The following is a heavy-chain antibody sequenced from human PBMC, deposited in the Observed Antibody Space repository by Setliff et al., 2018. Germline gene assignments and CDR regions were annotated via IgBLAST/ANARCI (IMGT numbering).Heavy chain of an antibody. CDR1: AYTFSGYY. D-gene: IGHD3-22*01. CDR2: INPNIGDT. V-gene: IGHV1-2*02. Sequence: ASVKVSCKTSAYTFSGYYIHWVRQAPGHGLQWMGWINPNIGDTNYAPKFQGRVTMTRDTSTSTVFMELSSLRSEDTAVYYCARDRNDNYESSGYYYAGGYMDVWGKGTTVTVSS. J-gene: IGHJ6*03. CDR3: ARDRNDNYESSGYYYAGGYMDV.